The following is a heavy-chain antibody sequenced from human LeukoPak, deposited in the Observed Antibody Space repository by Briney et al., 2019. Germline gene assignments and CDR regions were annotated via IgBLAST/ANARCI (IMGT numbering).Heavy chain of an antibody. V-gene: IGHV3-21*04. CDR2: ISSSSGHI. CDR3: ARGFLTGSYSY. D-gene: IGHD1-26*01. CDR1: GFAFSNYN. J-gene: IGHJ4*02. Sequence: GGSLRLSCAVSGFAFSNYNMNWVRQAPGKGLEWVASISSSSGHIHYADSVKGRFTISRDNAKNSLYLQMNNLRSEDTAVYYCARGFLTGSYSYWGQGTLVTVSS.